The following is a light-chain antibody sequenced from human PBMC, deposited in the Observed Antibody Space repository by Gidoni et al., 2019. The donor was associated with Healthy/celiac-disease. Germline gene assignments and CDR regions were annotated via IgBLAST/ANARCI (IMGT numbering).Light chain of an antibody. CDR1: SSNIGAGYD. Sequence: QSVLTQPPSVSRPPGQSVTISCTGSSSNIGAGYDVHWYQQLPGTAPKLLIYGNSNRPSGVPDRFSGSKSGTSASLAITGLQAEDEADYYCQSYDSSLSGSVFGGGTKLTVL. J-gene: IGLJ3*02. CDR2: GNS. V-gene: IGLV1-40*01. CDR3: QSYDSSLSGSV.